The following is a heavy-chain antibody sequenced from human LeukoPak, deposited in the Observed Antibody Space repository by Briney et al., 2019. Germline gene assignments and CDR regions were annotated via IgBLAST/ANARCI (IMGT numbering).Heavy chain of an antibody. CDR2: IYYSGST. V-gene: IGHV4-59*01. CDR3: ARKDNSGKGPYYYDY. J-gene: IGHJ4*02. D-gene: IGHD3-22*01. CDR1: GGSINYYY. Sequence: SSETLSLTCTVSGGSINYYYWSWIRRPPGKGLEWIGYIYYSGSTNYNPSLRSRVTISVDTSKNQISLKLSSVTPADTAMYYCARKDNSGKGPYYYDYWGQGTRLPVSS.